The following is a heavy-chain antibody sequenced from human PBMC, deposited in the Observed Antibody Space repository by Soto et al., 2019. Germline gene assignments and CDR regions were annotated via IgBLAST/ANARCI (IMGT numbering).Heavy chain of an antibody. Sequence: QVQLVQSGAEVKNPGSSVRVSCKASGGTFSSYTLNWVRQAPGQGLEWMGRIIPILSMSTYAQKFQGRVSIIADKSTTTAYRTLSSLRSDDTAIYYWARSYGSGSRPFDYWGQGTLVTVSS. V-gene: IGHV1-69*02. J-gene: IGHJ4*02. CDR1: GGTFSSYT. D-gene: IGHD3-10*01. CDR2: IIPILSMS. CDR3: ARSYGSGSRPFDY.